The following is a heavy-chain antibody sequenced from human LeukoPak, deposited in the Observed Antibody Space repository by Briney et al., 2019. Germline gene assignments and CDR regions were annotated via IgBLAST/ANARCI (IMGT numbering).Heavy chain of an antibody. Sequence: ASVKVSCKASGYTFTSYDINWARQATGQGLEWMGWMNPNSGNTGYAQKFQGRVTMTRNTSISTAYMELSSLRSEDTAVYYCARGRAGDYVFDYWGQGTLVTVSS. D-gene: IGHD4-17*01. CDR1: GYTFTSYD. J-gene: IGHJ4*02. CDR2: MNPNSGNT. V-gene: IGHV1-8*01. CDR3: ARGRAGDYVFDY.